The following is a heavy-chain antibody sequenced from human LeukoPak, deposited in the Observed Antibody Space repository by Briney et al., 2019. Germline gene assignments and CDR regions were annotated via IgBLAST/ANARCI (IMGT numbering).Heavy chain of an antibody. CDR3: AREVGETTVTIRRRPLNWFDP. CDR1: GGPISTCY. CDR2: NSYSGST. J-gene: IGHJ5*02. D-gene: IGHD4-17*01. V-gene: IGHV4-59*12. Sequence: SETLSLTCTVSGGPISTCYWSWIRQPPGPELEWIGYNSYSGSTNSHPSLQRRVTISVDTSKNQFSLKLSSVTAADTAVYYCAREVGETTVTIRRRPLNWFDPWGQGTLVTVSS.